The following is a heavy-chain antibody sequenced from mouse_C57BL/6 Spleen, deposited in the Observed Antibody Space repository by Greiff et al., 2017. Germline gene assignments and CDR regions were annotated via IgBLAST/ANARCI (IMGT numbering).Heavy chain of an antibody. V-gene: IGHV1-54*01. Sequence: VHLVESGAELVRPGTSVKVSCKASGYAFTNYLIEWVKQRPGQGLEWIGVINPGSGGTNYNEKFKGKATLTADKSSSTAYMQLSSLTSEDSAVYFCARDYYGSSYAMDYWGQGTSVTVSS. CDR1: GYAFTNYL. CDR2: INPGSGGT. D-gene: IGHD1-1*01. CDR3: ARDYYGSSYAMDY. J-gene: IGHJ4*01.